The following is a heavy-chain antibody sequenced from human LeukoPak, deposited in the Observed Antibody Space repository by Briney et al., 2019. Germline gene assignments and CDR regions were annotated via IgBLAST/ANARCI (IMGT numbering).Heavy chain of an antibody. CDR3: ASIGYCSGGSCYAYYYYYMDV. Sequence: GGSLRLSCAASGFTCSNYAMSWVRQAPGKGLEWVSAISGGGGSTYYADSVKGRFTISRDDSKNTLYLQMNSLRAEDTAVYYCASIGYCSGGSCYAYYYYYMDVRGKGTTVTISS. CDR2: ISGGGGST. D-gene: IGHD2-15*01. CDR1: GFTCSNYA. V-gene: IGHV3-23*01. J-gene: IGHJ6*03.